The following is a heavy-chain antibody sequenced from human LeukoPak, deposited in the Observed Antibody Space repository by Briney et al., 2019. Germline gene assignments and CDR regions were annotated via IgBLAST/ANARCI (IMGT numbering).Heavy chain of an antibody. CDR2: IYHSGST. J-gene: IGHJ4*02. D-gene: IGHD5-18*01. V-gene: IGHV4-4*02. CDR1: GGSISSSNW. Sequence: SGTLSLTWAVSGGSISSSNWWSWVRQPQGKGLEWIGEIYHSGSTNYNPSLKSRVTISVDKSKNQFSLKLSSVTAADTAVYYCARGAVGYSYGSLWYWGQGTLVTVSS. CDR3: ARGAVGYSYGSLWY.